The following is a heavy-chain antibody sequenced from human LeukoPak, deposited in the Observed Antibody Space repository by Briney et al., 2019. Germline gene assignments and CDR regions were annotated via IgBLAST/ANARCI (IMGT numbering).Heavy chain of an antibody. CDR1: GGSISSYY. V-gene: IGHV4-59*01. J-gene: IGHJ4*02. CDR2: IYYRGNT. Sequence: TSETLSLTCTVSGGSISSYYWSWIRQPPGKGLEWIGYIYYRGNTNYNPSLNSRVTISVDTSKNQFSLKLSSVTAADTAVYYCARDSPPQYASSSAGFDYWGQGALVTVSS. D-gene: IGHD6-6*01. CDR3: ARDSPPQYASSSAGFDY.